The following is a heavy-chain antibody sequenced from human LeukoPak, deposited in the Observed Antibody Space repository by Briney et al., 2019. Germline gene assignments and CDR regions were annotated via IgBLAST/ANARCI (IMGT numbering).Heavy chain of an antibody. CDR3: ARGLRYFDWLFGY. J-gene: IGHJ4*02. D-gene: IGHD3-9*01. CDR1: GFTFSSYW. CDR2: IKQDGSER. V-gene: IGHV3-7*01. Sequence: GGSLRLSCAASGFTFSSYWMSWVRQAPGKGLEWVANIKQDGSERYYVDSVKGRFTISRDNAKNSLYLQMNSLRAEDTAVYYCARGLRYFDWLFGYWGQGTLVTVSS.